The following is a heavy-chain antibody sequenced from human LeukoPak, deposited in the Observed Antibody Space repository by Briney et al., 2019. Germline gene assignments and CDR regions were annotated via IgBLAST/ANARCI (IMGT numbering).Heavy chain of an antibody. Sequence: ASVKVSCKASGYTFTGYYMHWVRQAPGQGLEWMGWISAYNGNTNYAQKLQGRVTMTTDTSTSTAYMELRSLRSDDTAVYYCARDDYGDYAYAFDIWGQGTMVTVSS. J-gene: IGHJ3*02. D-gene: IGHD4-17*01. CDR2: ISAYNGNT. V-gene: IGHV1-18*04. CDR1: GYTFTGYY. CDR3: ARDDYGDYAYAFDI.